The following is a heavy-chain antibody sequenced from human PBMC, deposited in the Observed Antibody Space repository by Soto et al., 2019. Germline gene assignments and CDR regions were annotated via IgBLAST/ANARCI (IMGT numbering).Heavy chain of an antibody. Sequence: SETLSLTCTVSGGSISSYYWSWIRQPAGKGLEWIGRIYTSGSTNYNPSLKSRVTMSVDTSKNQFSLKLSSVTAADTAVYYCARDTGSAASSSWEVISMDVWGQGTRVTFSS. D-gene: IGHD6-13*01. CDR3: ARDTGSAASSSWEVISMDV. CDR1: GGSISSYY. V-gene: IGHV4-4*07. J-gene: IGHJ6*02. CDR2: IYTSGST.